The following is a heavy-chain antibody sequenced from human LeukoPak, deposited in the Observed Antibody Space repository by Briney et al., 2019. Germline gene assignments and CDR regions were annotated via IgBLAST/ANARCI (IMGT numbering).Heavy chain of an antibody. D-gene: IGHD3-22*01. Sequence: ASVKVSCKASGYTFTGYYMHWVRQAPGQGLEWMGWINPNSGSTNCAQKFQGRVTMTRDTSISTAYMELSRLRSDDTAVYYCARDLSGYSKGYWGQGTLVTVSS. CDR3: ARDLSGYSKGY. J-gene: IGHJ4*02. CDR1: GYTFTGYY. V-gene: IGHV1-2*02. CDR2: INPNSGST.